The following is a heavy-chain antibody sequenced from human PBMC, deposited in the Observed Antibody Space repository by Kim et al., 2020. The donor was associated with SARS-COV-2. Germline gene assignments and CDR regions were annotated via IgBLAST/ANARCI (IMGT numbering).Heavy chain of an antibody. D-gene: IGHD6-13*01. J-gene: IGHJ4*02. CDR2: ISYDGSNK. Sequence: GGSLRLSCAASGFTFSTYGMHWVRQAPGKGLEWVAVISYDGSNKYYADSVKGRFTISRDNSKNTLYLQMNSLRAEDTAVFYCAKDLHSSSWYPYYFDYWGQGTLVTVSS. CDR1: GFTFSTYG. CDR3: AKDLHSSSWYPYYFDY. V-gene: IGHV3-30*18.